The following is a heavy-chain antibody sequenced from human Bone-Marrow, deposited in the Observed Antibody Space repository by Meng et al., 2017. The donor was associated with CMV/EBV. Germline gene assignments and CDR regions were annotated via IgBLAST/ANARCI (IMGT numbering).Heavy chain of an antibody. CDR3: ALGGSPMVQNY. V-gene: IGHV4-59*01. J-gene: IGHJ4*02. Sequence: SETLSLTCTVSGGSISSYYWSWIRQPPGKGLEWIGYIYYSGSTNYNPSLKSRVTISVDTSKNQFSLKLSSVTAADTAVYYCALGGSPMVQNYWGQGILVTVSS. CDR1: GGSISSYY. D-gene: IGHD3-16*01. CDR2: IYYSGST.